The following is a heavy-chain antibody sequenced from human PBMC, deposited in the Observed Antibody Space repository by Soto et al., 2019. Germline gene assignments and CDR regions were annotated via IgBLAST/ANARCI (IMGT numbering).Heavy chain of an antibody. CDR2: LIPLFGTT. CDR1: GGTFSGHA. CDR3: ARGPNWGYRFDS. D-gene: IGHD7-27*01. V-gene: IGHV1-69*06. J-gene: IGHJ4*02. Sequence: QVQLVQSGAEVKKPGSSVKVSCEASGGTFSGHAISWVRQAPGQGPEWMGGLIPLFGTTQHAQNFQTRLTITADKSTSTAYMGLTSLRFEDSAIYYCARGPNWGYRFDSWGQGTLVTVSS.